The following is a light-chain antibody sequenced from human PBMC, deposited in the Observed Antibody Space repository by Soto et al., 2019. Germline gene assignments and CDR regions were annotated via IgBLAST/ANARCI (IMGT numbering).Light chain of an antibody. CDR1: QDIGNF. CDR3: HHYDNVRQT. J-gene: IGKJ2*01. V-gene: IGKV1-33*01. Sequence: DIQMTQSPSSLSASVGDRVTITCQASQDIGNFLNWYQQKPGKAPKLLIYDASNLQTGVPSRFSGSGSGTHFTFTISSLQPEDSATYYCHHYDNVRQTFGQGTKLEIK. CDR2: DAS.